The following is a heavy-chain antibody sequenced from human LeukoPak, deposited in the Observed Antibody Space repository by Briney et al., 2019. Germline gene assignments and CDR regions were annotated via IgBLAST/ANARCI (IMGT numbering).Heavy chain of an antibody. V-gene: IGHV3-74*01. D-gene: IGHD2-21*01. CDR1: GLSFSRNW. CDR3: ARLILDHQQTFDH. Sequence: GGSLRLSCAVSGLSFSRNWMHWVRHAPGKGLVWVSRISGDGSSTNYADSVKGRFTISRDNVKNTLYLQMNSLRAEDTAVYYCARLILDHQQTFDHWGQGTLVTVSS. J-gene: IGHJ4*02. CDR2: ISGDGSST.